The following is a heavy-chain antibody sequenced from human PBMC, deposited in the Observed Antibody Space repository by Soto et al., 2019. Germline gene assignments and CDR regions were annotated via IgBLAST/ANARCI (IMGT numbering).Heavy chain of an antibody. CDR1: GYTFTDYG. CDR2: ISTYNSKT. Sequence: ASVKVSCKASGYTFTDYGISWVRQAPGQGLEWMGWISTYNSKTNSAPRFQGRVTMTTDTYTSTAYMELRSLTSDDTAVYYCVRDERDYCRGVNCFYFGSWGRGTLVSVSS. CDR3: VRDERDYCRGVNCFYFGS. J-gene: IGHJ4*02. D-gene: IGHD4-17*01. V-gene: IGHV1-18*04.